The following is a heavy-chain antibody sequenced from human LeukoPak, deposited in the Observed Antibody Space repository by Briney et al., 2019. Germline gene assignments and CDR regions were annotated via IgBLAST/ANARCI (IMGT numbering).Heavy chain of an antibody. J-gene: IGHJ4*02. Sequence: GGSLRLSCAASGFTFSDYEMNWVRQAPGKGLEWVSYISSSGRRIYYADSVKGRFTISRDNAKNSLYLQMNSLRVDDTAIYYCARGPRDPTEYCSRGTCSPTYEVWGQGTLVTVSS. D-gene: IGHD2-15*01. V-gene: IGHV3-48*03. CDR3: ARGPRDPTEYCSRGTCSPTYEV. CDR1: GFTFSDYE. CDR2: ISSSGRRI.